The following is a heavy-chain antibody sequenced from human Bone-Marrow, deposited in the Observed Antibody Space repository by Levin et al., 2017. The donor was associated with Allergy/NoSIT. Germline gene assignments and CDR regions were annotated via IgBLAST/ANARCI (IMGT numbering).Heavy chain of an antibody. V-gene: IGHV3-48*01. CDR1: GFTLSDYS. Sequence: RPGGSLRLSCAVSGFTLSDYSMDWVRQAPGKGLEWVSFIGSSGSTIYYADSVRGRFTISRDTAKNSLYLQISSLRAEDTAIYYCARDPGLEYWGRGTLVTVSS. J-gene: IGHJ4*02. CDR3: ARDPGLEY. CDR2: IGSSGSTI.